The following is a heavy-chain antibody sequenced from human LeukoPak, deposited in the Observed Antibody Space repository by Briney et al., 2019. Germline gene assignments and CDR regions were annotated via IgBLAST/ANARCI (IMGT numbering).Heavy chain of an antibody. D-gene: IGHD3-10*01. CDR1: GYTFTSYY. CDR3: ARSPFGSGSYYNEGYYYYGMDV. J-gene: IGHJ6*02. CDR2: INPSGGST. V-gene: IGHV1-46*01. Sequence: ASVKVSCKASGYTFTSYYMHWVRQAPGQGLEWMGIINPSGGSTSYAQKFQGRVTMTRDTSTSTVYMELSGLRSEDTAVYYCARSPFGSGSYYNEGYYYYGMDVWGQGTTVTVSS.